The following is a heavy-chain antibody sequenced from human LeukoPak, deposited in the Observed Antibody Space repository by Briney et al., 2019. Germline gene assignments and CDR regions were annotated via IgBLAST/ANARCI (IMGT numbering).Heavy chain of an antibody. CDR3: ASDRGSGWFDY. V-gene: IGHV4-4*07. J-gene: IGHJ4*02. CDR1: GGSVRNYY. D-gene: IGHD6-19*01. Sequence: PSETLSLTCTVSGGSVRNYYWSWIRQPAGKGLEWVGRIQTSGNTNYSPSLKSRITISVDRSKNQVSLKLSSVTAADTAVYYCASDRGSGWFDYWGQGTLVTVSS. CDR2: IQTSGNT.